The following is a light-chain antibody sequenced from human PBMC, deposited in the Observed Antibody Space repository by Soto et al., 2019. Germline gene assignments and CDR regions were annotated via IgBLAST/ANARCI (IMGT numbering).Light chain of an antibody. J-gene: IGKJ4*01. CDR3: QQYDNLPLT. CDR1: HDISDY. CDR2: DTS. Sequence: DIQMTQSPSSLSASVGDRVTITCQANHDISDYLNWNQQKPGKAPNLLIYDTSNLKTGVPSRFSGSGSGTDFTLTINNLQPEDVATYYCQQYDNLPLTFGGGTKVELK. V-gene: IGKV1-33*01.